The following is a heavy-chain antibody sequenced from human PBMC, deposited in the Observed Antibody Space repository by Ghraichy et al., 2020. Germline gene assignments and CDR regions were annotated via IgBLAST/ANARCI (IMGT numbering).Heavy chain of an antibody. J-gene: IGHJ4*02. V-gene: IGHV3-43*01. Sequence: GSLRLSCAASGFTFDDYTMHWVRQAPGKGLEWVSLISWDGGSTYYADSVKGRFTISRDNSKNSLYLQMNSLRTEDTALYYCAKSTRGVFGVAGGPIDYWGQGTLVTVSS. CDR1: GFTFDDYT. D-gene: IGHD3-3*01. CDR2: ISWDGGST. CDR3: AKSTRGVFGVAGGPIDY.